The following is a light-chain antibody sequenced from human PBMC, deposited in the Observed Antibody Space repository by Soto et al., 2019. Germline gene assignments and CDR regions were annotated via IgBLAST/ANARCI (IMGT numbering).Light chain of an antibody. V-gene: IGKV4-1*01. CDR3: QQHYSHPYT. CDR1: QSVLYSSNNENY. J-gene: IGKJ2*01. Sequence: DIVMTQSPDSLAVSLGERATINCKSSQSVLYSSNNENYLAWYQQKPGQPPKLLIHWASTRESGVPDRFSGSGSATDFTLTISSLQSEDVAVYYCQQHYSHPYTFGQGTKLEIK. CDR2: WAS.